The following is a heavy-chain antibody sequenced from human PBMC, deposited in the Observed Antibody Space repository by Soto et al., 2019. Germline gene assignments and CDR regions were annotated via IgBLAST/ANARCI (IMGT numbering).Heavy chain of an antibody. CDR3: ARDRPLYSSSSYYYGMDV. CDR1: GGTFSSYA. J-gene: IGHJ6*02. CDR2: IIPIFGTA. V-gene: IGHV1-69*01. Sequence: QVQLVQSGDEVKKPGSSVKVSCKASGGTFSSYAISWVRQAPGQGLEWMGGIIPIFGTANYAQKLQGRVTITADESTSTAYMELSSLRSEDTAVYYCARDRPLYSSSSYYYGMDVWGQGTTVPVSS. D-gene: IGHD6-6*01.